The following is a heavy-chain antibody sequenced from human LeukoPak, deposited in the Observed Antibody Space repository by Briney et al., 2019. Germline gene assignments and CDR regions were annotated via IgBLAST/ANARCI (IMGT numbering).Heavy chain of an antibody. CDR2: ISAYNGNT. V-gene: IGHV1-18*01. CDR1: GYTFTSYG. J-gene: IGHJ6*03. CDR3: GRDSGSSYYMDV. D-gene: IGHD6-6*01. Sequence: ASVKVSCKASGYTFTSYGISWVRQAPGQGLEWMGWISAYNGNTNYAQKFQGRVTMTRDTSTSTVYMELYSLTSEDTAVYYCGRDSGSSYYMDVWGKGTTVTVSS.